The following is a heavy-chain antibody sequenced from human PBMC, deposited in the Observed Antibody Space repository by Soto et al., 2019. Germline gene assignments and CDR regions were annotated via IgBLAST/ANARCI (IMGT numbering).Heavy chain of an antibody. Sequence: EVQLVESGGGLVKPGGSLRLSCAASGFTFTNAWMNWVRQAPGKGLEWVGRIKSITHGGTTDYAAPVKGRFTISRDDSKNTLFLQMDSLRTEDTAFYYCYTDPWAIFGVGAVTSRQVDYWGQGTLVTVSS. CDR2: IKSITHGGTT. CDR3: YTDPWAIFGVGAVTSRQVDY. J-gene: IGHJ4*02. V-gene: IGHV3-15*01. CDR1: GFTFTNAW. D-gene: IGHD3-3*01.